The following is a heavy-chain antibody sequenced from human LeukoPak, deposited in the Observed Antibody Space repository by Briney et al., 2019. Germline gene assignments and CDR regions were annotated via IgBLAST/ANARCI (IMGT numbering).Heavy chain of an antibody. Sequence: ASVKVSCKASGYTFTSYGISWVRQAPGQGLEWMGWISAYNGITNYAQKLQGRVTMTTDTSTSTAYMELRSLRSDDTAVYYCAREAHFCSGGSCSNYWGQGTLVTVSS. CDR1: GYTFTSYG. CDR3: AREAHFCSGGSCSNY. J-gene: IGHJ4*02. V-gene: IGHV1-18*01. CDR2: ISAYNGIT. D-gene: IGHD2-15*01.